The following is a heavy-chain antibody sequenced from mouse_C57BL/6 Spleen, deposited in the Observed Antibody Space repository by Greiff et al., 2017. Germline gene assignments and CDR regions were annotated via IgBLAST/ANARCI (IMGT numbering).Heavy chain of an antibody. J-gene: IGHJ4*01. Sequence: VQLQQPGAELVKPGASVKMSCKASGYTFTSYWITWVKQRPGQGLEWIGDIYPGSGSTNYNEKFKRKATLTVATSSSTAYMQLSSLTSEDSAFYDGARSSTVVARDYAMDYWGQGTSVTVAS. CDR2: IYPGSGST. D-gene: IGHD1-1*01. CDR1: GYTFTSYW. V-gene: IGHV1-55*01. CDR3: ARSSTVVARDYAMDY.